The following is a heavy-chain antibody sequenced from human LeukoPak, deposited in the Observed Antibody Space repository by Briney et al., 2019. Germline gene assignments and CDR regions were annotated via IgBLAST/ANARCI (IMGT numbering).Heavy chain of an antibody. J-gene: IGHJ1*01. D-gene: IGHD2-2*01. CDR3: AKNPANQLLYPAHFSH. Sequence: GGSLRLSCAASGFTFSSYVMNWVRQAPGKGLEWVSAISGSGVSTSYADSVKGRFTISRDNSKNTLYLHMNSLRAEDTAIYFCAKNPANQLLYPAHFSHWGQGTLVTVSS. CDR2: ISGSGVST. V-gene: IGHV3-23*01. CDR1: GFTFSSYV.